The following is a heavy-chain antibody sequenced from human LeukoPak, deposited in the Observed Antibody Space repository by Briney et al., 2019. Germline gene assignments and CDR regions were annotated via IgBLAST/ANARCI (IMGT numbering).Heavy chain of an antibody. CDR2: IYYSGST. CDR3: ARGYCSGGSCYWGLSYYFDY. D-gene: IGHD2-15*01. CDR1: GGSISSYY. V-gene: IGHV4-59*01. Sequence: SETLSLTCTVSGGSISSYYWSWIRQPPGKGLEWIGYIYYSGSTNYNPSLKSRVTISVDTSKNQFSLKLSSVTAADTAVYYCARGYCSGGSCYWGLSYYFDYWGQGTLVAVSS. J-gene: IGHJ4*02.